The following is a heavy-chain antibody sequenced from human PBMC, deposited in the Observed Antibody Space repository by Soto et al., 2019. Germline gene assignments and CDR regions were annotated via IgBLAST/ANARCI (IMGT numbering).Heavy chain of an antibody. Sequence: QPGGSLRLSCAASGFTFSSYGMHWVRQAPGKGLEWVAVISYDGSNKYYADSVKGRFTISRDNSKNTLYLQMNSLRAEDTAVYYCAKDSAAIVHYGMDVWGQGTTVTVSS. D-gene: IGHD2-15*01. CDR3: AKDSAAIVHYGMDV. V-gene: IGHV3-30*18. CDR2: ISYDGSNK. CDR1: GFTFSSYG. J-gene: IGHJ6*02.